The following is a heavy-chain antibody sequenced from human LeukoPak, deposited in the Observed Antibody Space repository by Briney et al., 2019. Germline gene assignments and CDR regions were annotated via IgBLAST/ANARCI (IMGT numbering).Heavy chain of an antibody. CDR2: IKPDGSEK. V-gene: IGHV3-7*01. J-gene: IGHJ4*02. Sequence: GGSLRLSCVASGFTFSSHHMNWVRQTPGKGLESVATIKPDGSEKYYVDSVKGRFTISRDNAKSSLYLQMNSLRAEDTAVYYCARDRTSGWTVGWGQGTLVTVSS. D-gene: IGHD6-19*01. CDR1: GFTFSSHH. CDR3: ARDRTSGWTVG.